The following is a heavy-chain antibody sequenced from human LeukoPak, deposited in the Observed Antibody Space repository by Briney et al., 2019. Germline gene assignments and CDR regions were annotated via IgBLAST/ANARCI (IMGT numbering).Heavy chain of an antibody. D-gene: IGHD2-15*01. CDR2: IYYSGST. CDR3: AGGGYNWFDP. V-gene: IGHV4-59*01. Sequence: SETLSLTCTVSGGSISSYYWSWIRQPPGKGLEWIGYIYYSGSTNYNPSLKSRVTISVDTSKNQFSLKLSSVTAADTAVYYCAGGGYNWFDPWGQGTLVTVSS. J-gene: IGHJ5*02. CDR1: GGSISSYY.